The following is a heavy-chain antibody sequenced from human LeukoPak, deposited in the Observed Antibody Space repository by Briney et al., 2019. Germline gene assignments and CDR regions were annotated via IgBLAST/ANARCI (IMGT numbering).Heavy chain of an antibody. D-gene: IGHD3-10*01. V-gene: IGHV1-18*01. CDR2: ISAYNGNT. J-gene: IGHJ5*02. CDR3: ARALGMVRGVTNNWFDP. Sequence: GASVKVSCKASGYTFTSYGISWVRQAPGQGLEWMGWISAYNGNTNYAQKLQGRVTMTTDTSTSTAYMELRSLRSDDTAMYYCARALGMVRGVTNNWFDPWGQGTLVTVSS. CDR1: GYTFTSYG.